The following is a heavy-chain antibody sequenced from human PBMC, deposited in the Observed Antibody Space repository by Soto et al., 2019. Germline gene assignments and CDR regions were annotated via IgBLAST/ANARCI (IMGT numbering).Heavy chain of an antibody. J-gene: IGHJ1*01. CDR2: IYYIGST. D-gene: IGHD1-20*01. Sequence: PSETLSLTCTVSGASINRSSLWWGWVRQPPGKGLEWIGSIYYIGSTYYNPSLKSRVTISVDMSKNQFSLKLTSVTAADTAVYYCASVNWQVLWGQGTLGTVSS. V-gene: IGHV4-39*01. CDR1: GASINRSSLW. CDR3: ASVNWQVL.